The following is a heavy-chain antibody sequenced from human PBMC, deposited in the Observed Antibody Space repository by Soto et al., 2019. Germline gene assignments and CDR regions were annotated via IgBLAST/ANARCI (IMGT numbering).Heavy chain of an antibody. J-gene: IGHJ4*02. Sequence: ASVKVSCKASGCTFSSYAISWVRQAPGQGLEWMGGIIPIFGTANYAQKFQGRVTITADESTSTAYMELSSLRSEDTAVYYCARVEDDFWSGYYDHWGQGTLVTVSS. CDR3: ARVEDDFWSGYYDH. CDR2: IIPIFGTA. CDR1: GCTFSSYA. D-gene: IGHD3-3*01. V-gene: IGHV1-69*13.